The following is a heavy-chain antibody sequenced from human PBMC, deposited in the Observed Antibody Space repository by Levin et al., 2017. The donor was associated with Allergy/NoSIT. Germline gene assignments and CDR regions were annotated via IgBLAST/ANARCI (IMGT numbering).Heavy chain of an antibody. CDR2: ISGSGGST. V-gene: IGHV3-23*01. D-gene: IGHD6-19*01. Sequence: GGSLRLSCAASGFTFSSYAMSWVRQAPGKGLEWVSAISGSGGSTYYADSVKGRFTISRDNSKNTLYLQMNSLRAEDTAVYYCAKVGVGAVADDYGVWYFDYWGQGTLVTVSS. J-gene: IGHJ4*02. CDR3: AKVGVGAVADDYGVWYFDY. CDR1: GFTFSSYA.